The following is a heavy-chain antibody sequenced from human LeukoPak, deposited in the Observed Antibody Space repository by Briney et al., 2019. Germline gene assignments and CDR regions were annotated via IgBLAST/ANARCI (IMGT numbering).Heavy chain of an antibody. CDR3: ARDHFGGFDY. J-gene: IGHJ4*02. V-gene: IGHV3-48*01. CDR1: GFTFSSYS. CDR2: ISSSSSTI. Sequence: GGSLRLSCAASGFTFSSYSMNWVRQAPGKGLEWVSYISSSSSTIYYADSVKGRFTISRDNAKNSLYLQMNSLRAEDTAAYYCARDHFGGFDYWGQGTLVTVSS. D-gene: IGHD3-10*01.